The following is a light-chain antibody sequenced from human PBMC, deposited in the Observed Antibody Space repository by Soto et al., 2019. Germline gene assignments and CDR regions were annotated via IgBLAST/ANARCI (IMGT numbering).Light chain of an antibody. CDR2: AAS. Sequence: DIQMTQSPSSLSASVGDRVTITCRASQGISNYLAWYQQKPGKVPKLLIYAASTLQSGVPSRFSGSGSGTDFTLTISSLQPADVATYYCQKYNSAPLFGPGTKVDIK. V-gene: IGKV1-27*01. J-gene: IGKJ3*01. CDR3: QKYNSAPL. CDR1: QGISNY.